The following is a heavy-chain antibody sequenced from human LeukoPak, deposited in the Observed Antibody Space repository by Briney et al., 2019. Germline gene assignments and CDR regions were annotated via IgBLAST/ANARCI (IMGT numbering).Heavy chain of an antibody. Sequence: PSETLSLTCTVSGGSISSYYWSWIRQPPGKGLEWIGYIYYSGSTNYNPSLKSRVTISVDTSKNQFSLKLSSVTAADTAVYYCARVSYVWGSYRYTYQDYWGQGTLVTVSS. D-gene: IGHD3-16*02. CDR1: GGSISSYY. J-gene: IGHJ4*02. CDR3: ARVSYVWGSYRYTYQDY. V-gene: IGHV4-59*12. CDR2: IYYSGST.